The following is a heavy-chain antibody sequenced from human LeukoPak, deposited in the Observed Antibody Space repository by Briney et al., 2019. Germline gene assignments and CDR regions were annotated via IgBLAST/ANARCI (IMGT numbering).Heavy chain of an antibody. Sequence: SGGSLRLSCAASGFTFSSYGMHWVRQAPGKGLEWVAVISYDGSNKYYADSVKGRFTISRDNSKNTLYLQMNSLRAEDTAVYYCAASGFYYYYGMDVWGQGTTVTVSS. CDR3: AASGFYYYYGMDV. D-gene: IGHD1-14*01. V-gene: IGHV3-30*03. J-gene: IGHJ6*02. CDR2: ISYDGSNK. CDR1: GFTFSSYG.